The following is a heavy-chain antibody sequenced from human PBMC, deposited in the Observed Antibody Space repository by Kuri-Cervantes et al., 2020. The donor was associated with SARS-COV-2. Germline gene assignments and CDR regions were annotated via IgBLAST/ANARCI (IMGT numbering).Heavy chain of an antibody. D-gene: IGHD1-26*01. CDR1: GYTFTSYG. CDR2: ISAYNGNT. Sequence: ASVKVSCKASGYTFTSYGISWVRQAPGQGLEWMGWISAYNGNTNYAQKFQGRVTMTRDTSTSTVYMELSSLRSEDTAVYYCARGGDWFDPWGQGTLVTVSS. V-gene: IGHV1-18*01. J-gene: IGHJ5*02. CDR3: ARGGDWFDP.